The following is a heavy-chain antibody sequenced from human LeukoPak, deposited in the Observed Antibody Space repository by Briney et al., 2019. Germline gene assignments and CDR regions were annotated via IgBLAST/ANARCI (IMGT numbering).Heavy chain of an antibody. J-gene: IGHJ5*02. CDR1: GGSISSYY. CDR3: ARAQLVRGVIRTNWFDP. CDR2: IYYSGST. V-gene: IGHV4-59*06. Sequence: PSETLSLTCTVSGGSISSYYWSWIRQHPGKGLEWIGYIYYSGSTYYNPSLKSRVTISVDTSKNQFSLKLSSVTAADTAVYYCARAQLVRGVIRTNWFDPWGQGTLVTVSS. D-gene: IGHD3-10*01.